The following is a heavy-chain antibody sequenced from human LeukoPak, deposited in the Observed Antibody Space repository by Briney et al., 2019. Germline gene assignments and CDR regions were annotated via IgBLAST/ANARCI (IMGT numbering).Heavy chain of an antibody. CDR2: ISYDGSNK. Sequence: PGGSLRLSCAASGFTFSNYGMHWVRQAPGKGLEWVAVISYDGSNKYYADSVKGRFTIPRDNSKNTLYLQINSLRAEHTAGYYCAIAIGGSNDYWGQGTLVTVSS. J-gene: IGHJ4*02. V-gene: IGHV3-30*03. CDR1: GFTFSNYG. D-gene: IGHD3-16*01. CDR3: AIAIGGSNDY.